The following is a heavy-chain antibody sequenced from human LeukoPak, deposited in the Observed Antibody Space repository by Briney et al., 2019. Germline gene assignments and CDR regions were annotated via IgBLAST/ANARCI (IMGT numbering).Heavy chain of an antibody. CDR1: GFSFSDYY. Sequence: PGGSLRLSCATSGFSFSDYYMTWIRQAPGKGLEWISYISSSGTSTKHADSVKERFAISRDNAKKSLYLQMNSLRADDTAVYYGARVRSSGGVLDYWGQGTLVTVSS. D-gene: IGHD3-16*01. CDR2: ISSSGTST. J-gene: IGHJ4*02. V-gene: IGHV3-11*05. CDR3: ARVRSSGGVLDY.